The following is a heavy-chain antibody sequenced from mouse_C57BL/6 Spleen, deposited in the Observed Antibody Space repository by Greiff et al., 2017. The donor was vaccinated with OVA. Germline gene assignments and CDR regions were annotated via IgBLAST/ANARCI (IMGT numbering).Heavy chain of an antibody. D-gene: IGHD1-1*01. CDR2: IRSKSNNYAT. V-gene: IGHV10-1*01. Sequence: EVKLMESGGGLVQPKGSLKLSCAASGFSFNTYAMNWVRQAPGKGLEWVARIRSKSNNYATYYADSVKDRFNISRDDSESMLYLQMNNLKTEDTAMYYCVRGGITTVVATPYYFDYWGQGTTLTVSS. CDR3: VRGGITTVVATPYYFDY. J-gene: IGHJ2*01. CDR1: GFSFNTYA.